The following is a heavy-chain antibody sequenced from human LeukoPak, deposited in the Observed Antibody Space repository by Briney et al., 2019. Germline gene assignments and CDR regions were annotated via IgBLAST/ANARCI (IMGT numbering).Heavy chain of an antibody. V-gene: IGHV4-59*01. D-gene: IGHD5-18*01. CDR1: GGSISSNY. CDR2: IYSSGST. Sequence: SETLSLTCTVSGGSISSNYWSWIRQPPGKGLEWIGYIYSSGSTSYNPSLKSRVTISVDTSKNQFSLKLSSVTAADTAVYYCARRDEGYSYGKLNYYYYYYMDVWGKGTTVTVSS. CDR3: ARRDEGYSYGKLNYYYYYYMDV. J-gene: IGHJ6*03.